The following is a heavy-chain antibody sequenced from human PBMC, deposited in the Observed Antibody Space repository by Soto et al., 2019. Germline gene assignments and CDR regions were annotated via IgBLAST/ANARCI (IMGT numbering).Heavy chain of an antibody. V-gene: IGHV3-21*01. CDR2: ISSSSSYI. CDR3: ARGEGAAAAESSLDY. J-gene: IGHJ4*02. Sequence: EVQLVESGGGLVKPGGSLRLSCAASGFTFSSYSMNWVRQAPGKGLEWVSSISSSSSYIYYADSVKRRFTISRDNAKNSLYLQMNSLRAEDTAVYYCARGEGAAAAESSLDYWGQGTLVTVSS. CDR1: GFTFSSYS. D-gene: IGHD6-13*01.